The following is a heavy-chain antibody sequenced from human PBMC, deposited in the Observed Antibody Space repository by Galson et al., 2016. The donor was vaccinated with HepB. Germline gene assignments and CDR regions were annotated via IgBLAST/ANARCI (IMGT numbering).Heavy chain of an antibody. CDR2: INQDGNEK. V-gene: IGHV3-7*01. CDR1: GFTFSRSW. D-gene: IGHD3-22*01. Sequence: SLRLSCAVSGFTFSRSWMTWVRQIPGTGLEWVANINQDGNEKYYVDSGKGRFTISRDNAKNSLYMQMNTLRAEATAVYYCARDYYRSADYWGQGTLVTVSS. J-gene: IGHJ4*02. CDR3: ARDYYRSADY.